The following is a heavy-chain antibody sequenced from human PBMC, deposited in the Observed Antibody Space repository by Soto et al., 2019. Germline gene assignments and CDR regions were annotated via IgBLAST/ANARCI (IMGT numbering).Heavy chain of an antibody. CDR2: ISGSGGST. CDR3: AKEGGDILTGYFGMKPYYYGMDV. D-gene: IGHD3-9*01. J-gene: IGHJ6*02. Sequence: GGSLRLSCAASGVTFSSYAMSWVRQAPGKGLEWVSAISGSGGSTYYADSVKGRFTISRDNSKNTLYLQMNSLRAEDTAVYYCAKEGGDILTGYFGMKPYYYGMDVWGQGTTVTVSS. CDR1: GVTFSSYA. V-gene: IGHV3-23*01.